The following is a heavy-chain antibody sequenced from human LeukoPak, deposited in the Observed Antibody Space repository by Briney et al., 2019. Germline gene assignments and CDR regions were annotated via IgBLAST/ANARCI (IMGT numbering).Heavy chain of an antibody. V-gene: IGHV4-4*07. D-gene: IGHD3-22*01. CDR1: GGSISSYY. J-gene: IGHJ5*02. Sequence: SGTLSLTCTVSGGSISSYYWSWIRQPAGKGLEWIGRIYTSGSTNYNPSLKSRVTISVDTSKNQFSLKLSSVTAADTAVYYCARDQTTYYYDSSGYINWFDPWGQGTLVTVSS. CDR3: ARDQTTYYYDSSGYINWFDP. CDR2: IYTSGST.